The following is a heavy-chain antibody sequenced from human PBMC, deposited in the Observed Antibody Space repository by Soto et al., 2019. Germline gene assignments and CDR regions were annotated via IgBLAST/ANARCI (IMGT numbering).Heavy chain of an antibody. CDR2: ISHGGGT. V-gene: IGHV4-34*01. J-gene: IGHJ4*02. CDR3: GSRSIVSICGVAQGGYN. D-gene: IGHD3-3*01. CDR1: GGSFIGYY. Sequence: QVQLQQWGAGLLKPSETLSLTCAVYGGSFIGYYWTWIRQPPGKGLEWIGEISHGGGTKYNSSLKSRVTISVDTSKNQFSLKLSSVTAADTAVYYCGSRSIVSICGVAQGGYNWGQGTVVTVSS.